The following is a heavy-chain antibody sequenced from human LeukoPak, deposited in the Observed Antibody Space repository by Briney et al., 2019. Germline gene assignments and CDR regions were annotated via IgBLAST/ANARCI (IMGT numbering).Heavy chain of an antibody. D-gene: IGHD4/OR15-4a*01. Sequence: ASVKVSREASVYTFTSYAMNWVRQAPGQGLEGMGWINTNTGNPTYAQGFTERSVFSLDTSVSTAYLQISSLKAEDTSVYYCARGWGCYGVHWGQGRIVTVSS. CDR3: ARGWGCYGVH. V-gene: IGHV7-4-1*02. CDR2: INTNTGNP. CDR1: VYTFTSYA. J-gene: IGHJ4*02.